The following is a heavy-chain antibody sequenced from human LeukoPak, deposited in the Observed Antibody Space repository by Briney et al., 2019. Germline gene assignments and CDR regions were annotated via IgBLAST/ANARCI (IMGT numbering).Heavy chain of an antibody. J-gene: IGHJ4*02. CDR3: ATGISRL. CDR2: FDPEDGET. D-gene: IGHD6-25*01. V-gene: IGHV1-24*01. Sequence: ASVKVSCKVSGYTHTELSIHWVRQAPGKGLEWMGGFDPEDGETIYAQKFQGRVTMTEDTSTDTAYMELSSLRTEDTAVYNCATGISRLWGQGTLVTVSS. CDR1: GYTHTELS.